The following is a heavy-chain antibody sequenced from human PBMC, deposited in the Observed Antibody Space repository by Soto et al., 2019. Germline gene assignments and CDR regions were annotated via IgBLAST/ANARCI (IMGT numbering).Heavy chain of an antibody. Sequence: QLQLQESGSGLVKPSQTLSLTCAVSGGSISSGGYSWSWIRQPPGKGLEWIGYIYHSGSTYYNPSLKSRVTISVDRSKNQFALKLSSVTAADTAVYYCASLRSGWGIDYWGQGTLVTVSS. CDR2: IYHSGST. CDR1: GGSISSGGYS. V-gene: IGHV4-30-2*01. J-gene: IGHJ4*02. D-gene: IGHD6-19*01. CDR3: ASLRSGWGIDY.